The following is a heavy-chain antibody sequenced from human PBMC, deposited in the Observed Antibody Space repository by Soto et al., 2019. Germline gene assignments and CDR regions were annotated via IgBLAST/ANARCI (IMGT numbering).Heavy chain of an antibody. Sequence: QVQLVQSGAEVKQPGASVKVSCKASGYTFTSHGISWVRQAPGQGLEWMGWVSGYNGNTNYAQKFQGRVTMTTDTSTTTAYMELRSLTSDDTAVYYCSRDLGAKVYFWGQGTLVTVSS. J-gene: IGHJ4*02. D-gene: IGHD3-16*01. CDR1: GYTFTSHG. V-gene: IGHV1-18*01. CDR2: VSGYNGNT. CDR3: SRDLGAKVYF.